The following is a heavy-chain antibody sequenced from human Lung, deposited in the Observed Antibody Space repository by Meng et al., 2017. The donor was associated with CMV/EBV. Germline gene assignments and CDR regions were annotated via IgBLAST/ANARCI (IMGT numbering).Heavy chain of an antibody. CDR3: AGLLPSGKYAHHWFDP. V-gene: IGHV4-59*12. CDR2: ISYDGTT. D-gene: IGHD2-8*01. CDR1: GGVINVYY. Sequence: SXTXSLXCAVSGGVINVYYWSWIRQPPGKGLEWVGSISYDGTTSYNPSLNSRVTISLDTSKSQFSLKLTSVTAADTALYYCAGLLPSGKYAHHWFDPWGQGTLVTVSS. J-gene: IGHJ5*01.